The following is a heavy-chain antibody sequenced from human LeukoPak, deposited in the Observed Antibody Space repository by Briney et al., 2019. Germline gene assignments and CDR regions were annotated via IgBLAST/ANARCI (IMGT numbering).Heavy chain of an antibody. CDR3: ARSQLPSGYEGFNFVY. CDR1: GGSISSYY. CDR2: IYTSGST. J-gene: IGHJ4*02. Sequence: SETLSLTCTVSGGSISSYYWSWIRQPAGKGLEWIGRIYTSGSTNYNPSLKSRVTMSVDTSKNQFSLKLSSVTAADTAVYYCARSQLPSGYEGFNFVYWGQGTLVTVSS. V-gene: IGHV4-4*07. D-gene: IGHD5-12*01.